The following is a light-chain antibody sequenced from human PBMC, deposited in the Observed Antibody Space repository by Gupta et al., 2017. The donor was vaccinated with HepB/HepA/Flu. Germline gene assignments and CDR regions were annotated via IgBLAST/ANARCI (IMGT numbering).Light chain of an antibody. Sequence: EIVLAQSPGTLSLSPGERATLSCMASQSVSSSYLGWYQQKPGQAPRLLIFGASSRATGTPDRFSGSGSGTDFTLTISRLEPEDFAVYYCQHYGSSSWTFGQGTKVEIK. V-gene: IGKV3-20*01. CDR2: GAS. J-gene: IGKJ1*01. CDR1: QSVSSSY. CDR3: QHYGSSSWT.